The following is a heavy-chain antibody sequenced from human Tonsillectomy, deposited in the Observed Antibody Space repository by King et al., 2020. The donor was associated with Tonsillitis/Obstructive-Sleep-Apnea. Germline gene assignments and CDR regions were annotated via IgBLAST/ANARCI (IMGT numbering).Heavy chain of an antibody. V-gene: IGHV3-53*01. CDR3: ASIVVVPAATSDAFDI. CDR2: IYIGGST. Sequence: VQLVESGGGLIQPGGSLRLSCAASGFTVSSNYMSWVRQAPGKGLEWFSVIYIGGSTYYADSVKGRFTISRDNSKNTLYLQMKSLRAEDTAVYYCASIVVVPAATSDAFDIWGQGTMVTVSS. J-gene: IGHJ3*02. CDR1: GFTVSSNY. D-gene: IGHD2-2*01.